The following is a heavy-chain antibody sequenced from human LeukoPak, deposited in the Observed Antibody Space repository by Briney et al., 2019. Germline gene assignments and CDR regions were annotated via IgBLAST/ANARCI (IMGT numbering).Heavy chain of an antibody. CDR1: GFTFSSFA. CDR2: VSSSGGRT. Sequence: WGSLRLSCSASGFTFSSFAMHWIRQAPGKGLEYVSGVSSSGGRTYYTDSLKGRFTVSRDNSKNTMYLQMNSLRVDDTAVYYCAKVYAGIVFDHWGQGTPVTVSS. D-gene: IGHD4-23*01. J-gene: IGHJ4*02. V-gene: IGHV3-64D*09. CDR3: AKVYAGIVFDH.